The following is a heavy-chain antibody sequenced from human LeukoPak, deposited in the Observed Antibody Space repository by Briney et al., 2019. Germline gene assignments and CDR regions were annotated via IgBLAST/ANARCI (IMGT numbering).Heavy chain of an antibody. J-gene: IGHJ1*01. Sequence: GGSLRLSCAASGFTFSLSWMHWVRQAPGKGLEWVSSINYDARSRTYADSVKGRLTISKDNAENTLFLQMDSLRVEDTAIYSCVRGAGPGTPFDWGQGILVTVSS. CDR1: GFTFSLSW. CDR3: VRGAGPGTPFD. CDR2: INYDARSR. V-gene: IGHV3-74*01. D-gene: IGHD1-1*01.